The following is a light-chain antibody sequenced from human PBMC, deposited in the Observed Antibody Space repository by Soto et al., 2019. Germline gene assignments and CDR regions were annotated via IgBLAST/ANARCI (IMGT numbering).Light chain of an antibody. CDR3: SSYTSSSFYV. J-gene: IGLJ1*01. CDR1: SSDVGGYNY. V-gene: IGLV2-14*01. CDR2: DVS. Sequence: QSALTQPASVSGSPGQSITISCTGTSSDVGGYNYVSWYQQHPGKAPKLLIYDVSNRPSGVSNRFSGSKSGNTASLTISGLQAEDEADYYCSSYTSSSFYVFVNGTKLTVL.